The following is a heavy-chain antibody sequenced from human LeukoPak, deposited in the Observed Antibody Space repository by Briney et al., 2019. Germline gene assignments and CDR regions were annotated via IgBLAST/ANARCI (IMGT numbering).Heavy chain of an antibody. CDR1: GFTFSSYD. J-gene: IGHJ3*02. CDR3: GGIQVSGIDAFDI. D-gene: IGHD5/OR15-5a*01. V-gene: IGHV3-13*01. CDR2: IGIAGDT. Sequence: GGSLRLSCAASGFTFSSYDKHWVRQASGRGLEWVSAIGIAGDTYYPDSVKGRFTISRENAKNSMYLQMNSLKDGDTAVYIRGGIQVSGIDAFDIWGQGTMVTVSS.